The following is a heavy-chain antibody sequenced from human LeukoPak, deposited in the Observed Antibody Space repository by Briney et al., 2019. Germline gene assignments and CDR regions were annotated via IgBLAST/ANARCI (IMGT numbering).Heavy chain of an antibody. CDR1: GGSVSSNNGA. CDR2: TYFRSKWYN. V-gene: IGHV6-1*01. Sequence: SQTLSLTCGISGGSVSSNNGAWNWIRHSPSRGLEWLGKTYFRSKWYNDYATSLQGRITISPDTSENQFSLHLYSVTPEDTAIYYCARDVGMSGWYTFDYWGQGILVTVSS. J-gene: IGHJ4*02. D-gene: IGHD6-19*01. CDR3: ARDVGMSGWYTFDY.